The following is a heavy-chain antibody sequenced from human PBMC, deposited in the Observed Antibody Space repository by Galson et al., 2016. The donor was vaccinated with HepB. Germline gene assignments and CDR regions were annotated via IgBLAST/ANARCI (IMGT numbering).Heavy chain of an antibody. Sequence: LSLTCTVSDGSINTYYWTWIRQSAGKGLEWIGRIRTSGNNNYSPSLESRVTMSLDASKNQFSLKLRSVTAADTAVYFCARQAVTAHFDYWAQGTLVTVSS. D-gene: IGHD2-21*02. V-gene: IGHV4-4*07. CDR2: IRTSGNN. CDR1: DGSINTYY. CDR3: ARQAVTAHFDY. J-gene: IGHJ4*02.